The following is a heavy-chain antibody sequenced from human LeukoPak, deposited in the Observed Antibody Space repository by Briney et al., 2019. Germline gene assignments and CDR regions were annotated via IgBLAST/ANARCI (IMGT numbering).Heavy chain of an antibody. CDR2: IYYSGSS. D-gene: IGHD1-14*01. CDR3: ARGPGYYYYYYMDV. J-gene: IGHJ6*03. Sequence: SETLYLTCNVSGCSISSYYWSWIRQPPGKGLEWIGYIYYSGSSNYNPSLKCRVTISVDTSKNQFSLKLSSVTAADAAVYYCARGPGYYYYYYMDVWGKGTAVTVSS. CDR1: GCSISSYY. V-gene: IGHV4-59*01.